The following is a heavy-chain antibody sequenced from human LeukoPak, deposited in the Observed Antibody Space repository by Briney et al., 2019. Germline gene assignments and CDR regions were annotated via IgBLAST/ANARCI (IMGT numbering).Heavy chain of an antibody. V-gene: IGHV4-34*01. Sequence: PSETLSLTCAAYGGSFNNSYWTWIRQSPGKGLEWIGEINHNGTTRYNKPLKSRVTISIDTSKNQFSLKLYAVTAADTAVYYCARGRANWGWRGFFDYWGQGTLVTVSS. D-gene: IGHD7-27*01. CDR1: GGSFNNSY. J-gene: IGHJ4*02. CDR2: INHNGTT. CDR3: ARGRANWGWRGFFDY.